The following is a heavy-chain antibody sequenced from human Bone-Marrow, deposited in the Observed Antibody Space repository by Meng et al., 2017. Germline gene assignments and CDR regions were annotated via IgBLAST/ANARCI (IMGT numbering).Heavy chain of an antibody. CDR1: GYTFSTYY. Sequence: QVRRGQSGGEVKKPGASVKVSCKASGYTFSTYYVHWVRQAPGQGLEWMGWISAYNGNTNYAQKLQGRVTMTTDTSTSTAYMELRSLRSDDTAVYYCARTTGTSRFFDYWGQGTLVTVFS. D-gene: IGHD1-1*01. CDR3: ARTTGTSRFFDY. CDR2: ISAYNGNT. V-gene: IGHV1-18*04. J-gene: IGHJ4*02.